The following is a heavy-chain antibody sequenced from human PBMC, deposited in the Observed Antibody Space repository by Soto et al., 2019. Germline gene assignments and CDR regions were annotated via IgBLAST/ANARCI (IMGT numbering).Heavy chain of an antibody. Sequence: ASVKVSCKASGGTFSSYAISWVRQAPGQGLEWMGGIIPIFGTANYAQKFQGGVTITADKSTSTAYMELSSLRSEDTAVYYCARGRRAGQQLVTLGGYYYYGMDVWGQGTTVTVSS. V-gene: IGHV1-69*06. J-gene: IGHJ6*02. CDR3: ARGRRAGQQLVTLGGYYYYGMDV. CDR1: GGTFSSYA. CDR2: IIPIFGTA. D-gene: IGHD6-13*01.